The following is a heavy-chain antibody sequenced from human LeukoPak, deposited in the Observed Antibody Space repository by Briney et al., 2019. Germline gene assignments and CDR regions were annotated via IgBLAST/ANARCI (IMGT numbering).Heavy chain of an antibody. D-gene: IGHD2-15*01. J-gene: IGHJ4*02. CDR2: ISGLGYDT. CDR1: GFTFTTYA. CDR3: AKERCGAGGCSTTPDY. Sequence: GGSLRLSCGASGFTFTTYAMSWVRQAPGKGLEWVSGISGLGYDTYYADSVKGRFTISRDKSKNTLYLQINSLRVEDTAVYYCAKERCGAGGCSTTPDYWGQGTLVTVSS. V-gene: IGHV3-23*01.